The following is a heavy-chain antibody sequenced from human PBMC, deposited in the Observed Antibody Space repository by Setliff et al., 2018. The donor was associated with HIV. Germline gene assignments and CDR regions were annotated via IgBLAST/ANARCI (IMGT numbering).Heavy chain of an antibody. CDR2: INHRGST. Sequence: SETLSLTCAVYGGSFSGYYWSWIRQPPGKGLEWIGEINHRGSTNCNPSLKSRVSISVDTSKNQFSLKLSSVTAADTAVYYCARHGTTNIFGVDLNWFDPWGQGTLVTVSS. D-gene: IGHD3-3*02. CDR1: GGSFSGYY. CDR3: ARHGTTNIFGVDLNWFDP. V-gene: IGHV4-34*01. J-gene: IGHJ5*02.